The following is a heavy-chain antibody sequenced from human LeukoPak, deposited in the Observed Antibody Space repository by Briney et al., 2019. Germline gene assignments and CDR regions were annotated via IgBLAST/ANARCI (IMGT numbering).Heavy chain of an antibody. CDR3: ARSSGWYIYYYYGMDV. D-gene: IGHD6-19*01. J-gene: IGHJ6*02. Sequence: GGSLRLSCAASGFTFSSYWMSWVRQAPGKGLEWVANIKQDGSEKYYVDSVKGRFTISRDNAKNSLYLQMNSLRAEDTAVYYCARSSGWYIYYYYGMDVWGQGTTVTVSS. CDR1: GFTFSSYW. CDR2: IKQDGSEK. V-gene: IGHV3-7*01.